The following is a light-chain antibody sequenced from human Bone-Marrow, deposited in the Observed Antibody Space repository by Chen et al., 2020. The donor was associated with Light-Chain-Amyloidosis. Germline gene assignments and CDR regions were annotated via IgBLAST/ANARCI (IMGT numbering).Light chain of an antibody. CDR1: ALPNQY. CDR2: KDI. V-gene: IGLV3-25*03. J-gene: IGLJ2*01. Sequence: SFELTQPPSVSVSPGQTARITGSGHALPNQYVFWYKQKSGHAPVILIDKDIATPSGIPEPFSGSASGTTVTLTIRGVQAEDEADYHCQSADSSGTVIFGGGTKVTVL. CDR3: QSADSSGTVI.